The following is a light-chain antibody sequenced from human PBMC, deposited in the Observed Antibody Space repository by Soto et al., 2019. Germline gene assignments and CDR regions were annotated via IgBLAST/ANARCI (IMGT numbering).Light chain of an antibody. J-gene: IGKJ2*01. Sequence: DIQMTQSPSTLSASVGDRVTITCRASQSISSWLAWYQQKPGKAPKLLIYKASSLESGVPSRFSGSGSGTELTLTISSLQHDDFANYFCKQYKSLYTPGQRTKLEIK. CDR2: KAS. V-gene: IGKV1-5*03. CDR1: QSISSW. CDR3: KQYKSLYT.